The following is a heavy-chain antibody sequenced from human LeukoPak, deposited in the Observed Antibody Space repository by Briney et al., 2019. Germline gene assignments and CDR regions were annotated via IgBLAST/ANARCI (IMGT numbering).Heavy chain of an antibody. CDR3: ARDTVGVLDY. CDR1: AFTVRKSW. V-gene: IGHV3-7*01. CDR2: IKEDAGTK. Sequence: PGGSLRLSCAASAFTVRKSWMASVRQVPGKGLEWVANIKEDAGTKHYAGSVEGRFTISRDNAKNLVYLQMNSLRADYTAIYHCARDTVGVLDYWGQGALVTVSS. D-gene: IGHD2-21*01. J-gene: IGHJ4*02.